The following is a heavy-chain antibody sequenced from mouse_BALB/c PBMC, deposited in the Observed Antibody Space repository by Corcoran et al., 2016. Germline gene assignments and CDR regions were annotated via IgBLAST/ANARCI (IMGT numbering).Heavy chain of an antibody. Sequence: EVQLQKSGAELVKPGASVKLSCTASGFNIKDTYMHWVKQRPEQGLEWIGRIDPANGNTKYDTKFQGKATITADTFSNTAYLQLSSLTSEDTAVYYCARSVFSYWGQGTLVTVSA. V-gene: IGHV14-3*02. CDR3: ARSVFSY. CDR2: IDPANGNT. CDR1: GFNIKDTY. J-gene: IGHJ3*01.